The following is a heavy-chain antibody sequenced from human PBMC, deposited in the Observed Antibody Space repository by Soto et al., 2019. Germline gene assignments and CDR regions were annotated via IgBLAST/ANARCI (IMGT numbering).Heavy chain of an antibody. J-gene: IGHJ4*02. CDR3: ARSNFGPGVRFDS. Sequence: ASVKVSCKAAGYTFSNYDINWVRQATGQGPEWMGWMNPNSGDTGYVQKFQGRVTMTRDTSIGTAYMELYSLTSEDTAMYYCARSNFGPGVRFDSGGRGTPVTVSS. V-gene: IGHV1-8*01. CDR1: GYTFSNYD. CDR2: MNPNSGDT. D-gene: IGHD3-16*01.